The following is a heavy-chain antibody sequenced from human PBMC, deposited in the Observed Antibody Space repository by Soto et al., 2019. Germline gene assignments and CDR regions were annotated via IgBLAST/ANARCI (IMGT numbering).Heavy chain of an antibody. CDR1: GFICSSYD. CDR3: ARGQEVGAHFFDS. CDR2: ILVGGST. D-gene: IGHD2-15*01. J-gene: IGHJ4*02. V-gene: IGHV3-23*01. Sequence: PGGSLRLSCAVSGFICSSYDMSWVRQAPGKGLEWVSTILVGGSTHYEDSVKGRFTISRDNAKNSLSLQMNSLRAGDTAVYFCARGQEVGAHFFDSWGQGTQVTVSS.